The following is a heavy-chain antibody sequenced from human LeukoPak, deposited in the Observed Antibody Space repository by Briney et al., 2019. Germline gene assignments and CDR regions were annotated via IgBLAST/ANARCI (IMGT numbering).Heavy chain of an antibody. J-gene: IGHJ4*02. CDR3: ARGDYGDYRIFYTLFDF. CDR2: IYPGDSDT. Sequence: GESLKISCKGSGYSFTSYWIGWVRQLPGKGLEWMGIIYPGDSDTRYSPSFQGQVTISADRSISTAYLQWSSLKASDTAMYYCARGDYGDYRIFYTLFDFWGQGTLVTVSS. CDR1: GYSFTSYW. V-gene: IGHV5-51*01. D-gene: IGHD4-17*01.